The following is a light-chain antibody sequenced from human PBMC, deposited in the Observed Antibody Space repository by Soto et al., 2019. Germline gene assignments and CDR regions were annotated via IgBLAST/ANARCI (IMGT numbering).Light chain of an antibody. CDR3: LQHNSYPWT. Sequence: DIQMTQSPSSLSASVGDRVTITCRASQGIRNDLNWYQQKPGRAPKRLIYATSSLQGGVPSRFSGSGSGTEFTLTISSLQPEDFATYYCLQHNSYPWTFGQGTKVEIK. V-gene: IGKV1-17*01. J-gene: IGKJ1*01. CDR1: QGIRND. CDR2: ATS.